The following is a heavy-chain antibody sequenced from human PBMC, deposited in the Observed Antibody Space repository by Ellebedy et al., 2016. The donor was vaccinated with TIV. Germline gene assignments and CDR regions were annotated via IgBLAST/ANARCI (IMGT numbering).Heavy chain of an antibody. CDR3: ARLPRGGIYGYFDY. J-gene: IGHJ4*02. CDR1: GGSISSDF. Sequence: SETLSLTCTVSGGSISSDFWSWFRQPPGKGLEWIGYMSVSGISNYNPSFRSRAIISMDTSKNQFSLKLYSMTAADTAVYYCARLPRGGIYGYFDYWGQGTLVTVSS. CDR2: MSVSGIS. D-gene: IGHD5-18*01. V-gene: IGHV4-59*01.